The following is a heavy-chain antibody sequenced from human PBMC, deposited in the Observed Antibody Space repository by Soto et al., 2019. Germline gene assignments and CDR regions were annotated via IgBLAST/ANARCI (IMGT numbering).Heavy chain of an antibody. CDR3: AKDSRPTTETSWGPIDY. CDR2: ISWNSDNI. Sequence: GGSLTLSCTASGFTFNHSALHWVRKAPGKGLEWVLSISWNSDNIGYAVSVRGRFAVSRDNDKNSLFLQMNSLRADDTAFYYCAKDSRPTTETSWGPIDYWGQGALVTVSS. J-gene: IGHJ4*02. D-gene: IGHD4-17*01. V-gene: IGHV3-9*01. CDR1: GFTFNHSA.